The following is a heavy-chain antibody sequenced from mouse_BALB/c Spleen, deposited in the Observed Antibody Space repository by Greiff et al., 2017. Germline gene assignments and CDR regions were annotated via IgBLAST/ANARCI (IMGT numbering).Heavy chain of an antibody. D-gene: IGHD6-1*01. Sequence: EVMLVESGGGLVKPGGSLKLSCAASGFTFSSYAMSWVRQTPEKRLEWVASISSGGSTYYPDSVKGRFTISRDNARNILYLQMSSLRSEDTAMYYCARGVPFAYWGQGTLVTVSA. CDR1: GFTFSSYA. V-gene: IGHV5-6-5*01. J-gene: IGHJ3*01. CDR2: ISSGGST. CDR3: ARGVPFAY.